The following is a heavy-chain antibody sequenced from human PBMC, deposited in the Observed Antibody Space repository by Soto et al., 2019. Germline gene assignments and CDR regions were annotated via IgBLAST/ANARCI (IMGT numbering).Heavy chain of an antibody. CDR1: GGSISSGVYY. CDR3: ARSMIVVGTHAFDI. D-gene: IGHD3-22*01. Sequence: SETLSLTCTVSGGSISSGVYYWSWIRQHPGKGLEWIGYIYYSGSTYYNPSLKSRVTISVDTSKNQFSLKLSSVTAADTAVYYCARSMIVVGTHAFDIWGQGTMVTVSS. J-gene: IGHJ3*02. CDR2: IYYSGST. V-gene: IGHV4-31*03.